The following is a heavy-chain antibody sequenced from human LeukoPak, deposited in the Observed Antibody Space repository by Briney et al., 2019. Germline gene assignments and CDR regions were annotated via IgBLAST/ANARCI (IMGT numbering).Heavy chain of an antibody. CDR3: ARHILGGSDLFDS. D-gene: IGHD3-16*01. Sequence: PSETLSLTCTVSGGSISSSSYYWGWIRQPPGRGLEWIGSIYYSGGTYYSPSLKSRVTMSVDTSKNHFSLKLSSVTAADTAVYYCARHILGGSDLFDSWGQGTLVTVSS. CDR1: GGSISSSSYY. V-gene: IGHV4-39*01. J-gene: IGHJ4*02. CDR2: IYYSGGT.